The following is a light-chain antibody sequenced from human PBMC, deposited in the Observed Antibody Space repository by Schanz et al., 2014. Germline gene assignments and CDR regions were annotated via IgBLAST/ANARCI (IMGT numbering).Light chain of an antibody. CDR2: DVS. V-gene: IGLV2-14*02. Sequence: SALTQPASVSGSPGQSITISCTGTSSDVGSYNLVSWYQQHPGKAPKLMIYDVSNRPSGVSNRFSGSKSGNTASLTISGLQAEDEADYYCSSYTSSSPVVFGGGTKLTVL. CDR3: SSYTSSSPVV. CDR1: SSDVGSYNL. J-gene: IGLJ2*01.